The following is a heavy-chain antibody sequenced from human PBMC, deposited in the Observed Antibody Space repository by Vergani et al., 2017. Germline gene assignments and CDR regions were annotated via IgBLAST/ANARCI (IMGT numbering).Heavy chain of an antibody. D-gene: IGHD2-15*01. CDR1: GFTFSSYA. CDR2: ISYDGSNK. CDR3: AKDSTPFDY. J-gene: IGHJ4*02. Sequence: VQLVESGGGLVKPGGSLRLSCAASGFTFSSYAMHWVRQAPGKGLEWVAVISYDGSNKYYADSVKGRFTISRDNSKNTLYLQMNSLRAEDTAVYYCAKDSTPFDYWGQGTLVTVSS. V-gene: IGHV3-30-3*01.